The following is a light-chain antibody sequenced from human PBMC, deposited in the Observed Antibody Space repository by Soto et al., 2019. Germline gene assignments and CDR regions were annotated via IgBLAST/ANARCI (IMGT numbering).Light chain of an antibody. CDR2: SYN. V-gene: IGLV1-44*01. CDR1: SSNIGTTT. CDR3: AAWDDSLNGVL. J-gene: IGLJ2*01. Sequence: QSVLTQSPSASGTLGQRVTISCSGGSSNIGTTTVNWYQQLPGTAPKLLIYSYNQRPSGVPDRFSGSKSGTSASLAISGLQCEDEADYYCAAWDDSLNGVLFGGGTKVTVL.